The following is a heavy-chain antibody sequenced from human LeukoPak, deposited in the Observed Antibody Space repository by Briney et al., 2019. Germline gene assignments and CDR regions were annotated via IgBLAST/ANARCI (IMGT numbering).Heavy chain of an antibody. J-gene: IGHJ4*02. CDR3: AKEKQLWFLSGIQKSFY. V-gene: IGHV3-23*01. D-gene: IGHD5-18*01. CDR1: GFTFSSYA. Sequence: PGGSLRLSCAASGFTFSSYAMSWVRQAPGNGLEWVSAISGSGGSTYYADSVKGRFTISRDNSKNTLYLQMNSLRAEDTAVYYCAKEKQLWFLSGIQKSFYWGQGTLVTVSS. CDR2: ISGSGGST.